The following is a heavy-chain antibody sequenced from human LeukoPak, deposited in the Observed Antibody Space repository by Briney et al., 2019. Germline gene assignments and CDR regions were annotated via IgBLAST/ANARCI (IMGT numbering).Heavy chain of an antibody. D-gene: IGHD3-3*01. J-gene: IGHJ4*02. CDR1: GYTFTGYY. V-gene: IGHV1-2*02. CDR2: INPASGAT. CDR3: ARGITIFGFSFGY. Sequence: ASVKVSCKASGYTFTGYYMHWVRQAPGQGLEWMGWINPASGATTYAQKFQGRVTMTRDTSISTAYMELSRLRSDDTAVYYCARGITIFGFSFGYWGQGTLVTVSS.